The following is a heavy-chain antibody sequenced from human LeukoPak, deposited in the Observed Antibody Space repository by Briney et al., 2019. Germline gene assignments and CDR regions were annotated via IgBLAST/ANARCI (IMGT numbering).Heavy chain of an antibody. CDR2: IIPIFGTA. Sequence: GASVKVSCKASGGTFSSYAISWVRQAPGQGLEWMGGIIPIFGTANYAQKFQGRATITADESTSTAYMELSSLRSEDTAVYYCARYYYYGMDVWGQGTTVTVSS. V-gene: IGHV1-69*13. CDR1: GGTFSSYA. J-gene: IGHJ6*02. CDR3: ARYYYYGMDV.